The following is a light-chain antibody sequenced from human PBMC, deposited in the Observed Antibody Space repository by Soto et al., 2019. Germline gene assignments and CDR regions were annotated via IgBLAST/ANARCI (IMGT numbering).Light chain of an antibody. V-gene: IGKV1-5*03. J-gene: IGKJ1*01. Sequence: DIQMTQSPSTLSASVGDRVTITCRASQSINSWLAWYQQKPGKAPKLLIYRASSLDSGVPSRFSGRGSGTEFTLTISSLQPDDFATYYCQQYDTYSSFGQGTKVEI. CDR3: QQYDTYSS. CDR1: QSINSW. CDR2: RAS.